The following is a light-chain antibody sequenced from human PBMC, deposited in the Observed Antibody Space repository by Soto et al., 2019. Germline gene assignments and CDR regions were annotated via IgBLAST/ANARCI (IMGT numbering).Light chain of an antibody. Sequence: EIVMKKSPATLSVSPGERATRSCRASQSVATNLAWYQQKPGQPPRLLIYGASTRATGIPARFSGSQSGTEFTLTISSLQPDDFATYYCQQYNTYSTSAQGTKVDIK. CDR2: GAS. CDR1: QSVATN. CDR3: QQYNTYST. V-gene: IGKV3-15*01. J-gene: IGKJ1*01.